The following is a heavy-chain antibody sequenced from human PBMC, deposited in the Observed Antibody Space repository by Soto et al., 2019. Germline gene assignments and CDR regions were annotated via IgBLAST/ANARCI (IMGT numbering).Heavy chain of an antibody. J-gene: IGHJ3*02. Sequence: GGSLRLSCAASGFTFSSYGMHWVRQAPGKGLEWVAVISYDGSNKYYADSVKGRFTISRDNSKNTLYLQMNSLRAEDTAVYYCATEGSSSANDIWGQGTMVTVSS. V-gene: IGHV3-30*03. CDR1: GFTFSSYG. CDR2: ISYDGSNK. CDR3: ATEGSSSANDI. D-gene: IGHD6-6*01.